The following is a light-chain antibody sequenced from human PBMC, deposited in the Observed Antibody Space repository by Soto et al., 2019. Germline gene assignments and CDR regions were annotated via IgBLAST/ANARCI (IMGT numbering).Light chain of an antibody. Sequence: QSVLTQPPSIHGPPGHRLTISCTGRRSNIGAGYDVRWYRQQPETAPVVLIYRNSDKPSRVADRVSGSKSGTSVSLAIPGLQAEDEADYYCQFYDSGLSGYVFGTEAKVTVL. CDR1: RSNIGAGYD. J-gene: IGLJ1*01. CDR3: QFYDSGLSGYV. CDR2: RNS. V-gene: IGLV1-40*01.